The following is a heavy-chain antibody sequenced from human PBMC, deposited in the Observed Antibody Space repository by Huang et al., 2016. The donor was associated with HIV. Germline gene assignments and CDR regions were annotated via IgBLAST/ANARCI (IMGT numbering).Heavy chain of an antibody. V-gene: IGHV1-18*01. Sequence: QIQLVQSGPEVKKPGASVKVSCKASGYTFSIYGISWVRKAPGQGPEWMGWGSAYSGYTNYSQKFQGRVTMTADTSASTAYMDLRSLTSDDTAVYYCARVPSDHFSDYWGQGTLVTVSS. CDR1: GYTFSIYG. CDR3: ARVPSDHFSDY. J-gene: IGHJ4*02. CDR2: GSAYSGYT.